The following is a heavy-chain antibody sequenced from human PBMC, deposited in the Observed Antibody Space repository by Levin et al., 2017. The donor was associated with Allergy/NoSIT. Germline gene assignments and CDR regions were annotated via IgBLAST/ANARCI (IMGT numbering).Heavy chain of an antibody. J-gene: IGHJ4*02. CDR1: GGSISSYY. D-gene: IGHD5-18*01. Sequence: SQTLSLTCTVSGGSISSYYWSWIRQPPGKGLEWIGYIYYSGSTNYNPSLKSRVTISVDTSKNQFSLKLSSVTAADTAVYYCARLRYSYGPYYFDYWGQGTLVTVSS. CDR3: ARLRYSYGPYYFDY. V-gene: IGHV4-59*08. CDR2: IYYSGST.